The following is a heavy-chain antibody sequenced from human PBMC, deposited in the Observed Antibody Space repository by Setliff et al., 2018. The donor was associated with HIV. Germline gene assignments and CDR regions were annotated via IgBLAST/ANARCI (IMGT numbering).Heavy chain of an antibody. CDR1: GGPFTSSS. D-gene: IGHD5-18*01. J-gene: IGHJ4*02. CDR2: IIPILGVP. CDR3: ARGGDSYGLDY. V-gene: IGHV1-69*02. Sequence: SVKVSCKASGGPFTSSSIGWVRQAPGQGLEWMGRIIPILGVPRYAQKFQGRVTITADKSTSTSYMHLSSLRAEDTAVYFCARGGDSYGLDYWGQGTLVTVSS.